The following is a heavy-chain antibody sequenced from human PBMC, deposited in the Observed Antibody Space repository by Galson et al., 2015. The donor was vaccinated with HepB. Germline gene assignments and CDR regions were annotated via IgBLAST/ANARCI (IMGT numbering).Heavy chain of an antibody. CDR2: IKSKTDGGTT. D-gene: IGHD2-2*01. V-gene: IGHV3-15*01. J-gene: IGHJ4*02. Sequence: SLRLSCAASGFTFSNAWMSWVRQAPGKGLEWVGRIKSKTDGGTTDYAAPVKGRFTISRDDSKNTLYLQMNSPKTEDTAVYYCTTVSYCSSTSCYHLDYWGQGTLVTVSS. CDR3: TTVSYCSSTSCYHLDY. CDR1: GFTFSNAW.